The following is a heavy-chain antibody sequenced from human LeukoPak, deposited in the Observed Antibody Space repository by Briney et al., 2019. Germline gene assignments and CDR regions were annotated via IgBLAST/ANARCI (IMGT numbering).Heavy chain of an antibody. Sequence: GGSLRLSCAASGFTFSRYYMHWVRQAPGKGLVWVSRINSDGSSTTYADSVKGRFTISRNNAKNTLYLQMNSLKVEDTAVYYCTRVFVGDEYSSSGYWGQGTLVTVSS. J-gene: IGHJ4*02. CDR1: GFTFSRYY. V-gene: IGHV3-74*01. CDR3: TRVFVGDEYSSSGY. D-gene: IGHD6-13*01. CDR2: INSDGSST.